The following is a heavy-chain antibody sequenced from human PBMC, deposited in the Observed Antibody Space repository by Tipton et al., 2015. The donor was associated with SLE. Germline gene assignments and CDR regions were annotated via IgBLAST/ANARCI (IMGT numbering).Heavy chain of an antibody. CDR2: LSYSGST. D-gene: IGHD2-21*01. V-gene: IGHV4-59*08. CDR1: GGSLSSYY. CDR3: ARGIGAYYDYFYVDV. J-gene: IGHJ6*03. Sequence: TLSLTCTVSGGSLSSYYWSWIRQSPEKGLEWIGYLSYSGSTNYNPSLESRVTISVDTSKNQFSLKLISVTAADTALYYCARGIGAYYDYFYVDVWDKGTTVTVSS.